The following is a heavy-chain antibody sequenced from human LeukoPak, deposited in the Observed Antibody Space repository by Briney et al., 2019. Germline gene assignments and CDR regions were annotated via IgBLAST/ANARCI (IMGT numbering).Heavy chain of an antibody. D-gene: IGHD2-2*01. CDR2: IIPIFGTA. V-gene: IGHV1-69*13. J-gene: IGHJ6*02. CDR1: GYTFTSYA. CDR3: ARAQHPYCSSTSCGNKGHYYYGMDV. Sequence: GASVKVSCKASGYTFTSYAMNWVRQAPGQGLEWMGGIIPIFGTANYAQKFQGRVTITADESTSTAYMELSSLRSEDTAVYYCARAQHPYCSSTSCGNKGHYYYGMDVWGQGTTVTVSS.